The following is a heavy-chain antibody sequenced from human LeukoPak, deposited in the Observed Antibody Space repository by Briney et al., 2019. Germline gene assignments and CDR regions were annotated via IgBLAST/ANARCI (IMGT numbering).Heavy chain of an antibody. Sequence: SETLSLTCAVYGGSFSGYYWSWIRQPPGKGLEWIGEINHSGSTNYNPSLKSRVTISVDTSKNQFSLKLSSVTAADTAVYYCARGRYCSGGGCLEFDYWGQGTLVTVSS. CDR2: INHSGST. V-gene: IGHV4-34*01. CDR3: ARGRYCSGGGCLEFDY. CDR1: GGSFSGYY. D-gene: IGHD2-15*01. J-gene: IGHJ4*02.